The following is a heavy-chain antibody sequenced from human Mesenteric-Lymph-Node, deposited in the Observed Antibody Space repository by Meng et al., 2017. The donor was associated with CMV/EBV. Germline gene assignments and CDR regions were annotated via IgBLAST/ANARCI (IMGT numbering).Heavy chain of an antibody. V-gene: IGHV3-23*03. J-gene: IGHJ5*02. CDR3: AKDGGLGMAWFDP. CDR2: IYSGGSST. CDR1: GFTFSSYA. D-gene: IGHD4-23*01. Sequence: GESLKISCAASGFTFSSYAMSWVRQAPGKGLEWVSVIYSGGSSTYYADSVKGRFTISRDNSKNTLYLQMNSLRAEDTAVYYCAKDGGLGMAWFDPWGQGTLVTVSS.